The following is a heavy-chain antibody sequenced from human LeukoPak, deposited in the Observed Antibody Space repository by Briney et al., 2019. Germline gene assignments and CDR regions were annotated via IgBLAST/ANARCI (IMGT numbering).Heavy chain of an antibody. CDR2: IKQDGSEK. Sequence: GGSLRLSCAAPGFTFSSYWMSWVRQAPGKGLEWVANIKQDGSEKYYVDSVKGRFTISRDNAKNSLYLQMNSLRAEDTAVYYCARDGYYYGSGSYLNWFDPWGQGTLVTVSS. V-gene: IGHV3-7*04. CDR1: GFTFSSYW. CDR3: ARDGYYYGSGSYLNWFDP. D-gene: IGHD3-10*01. J-gene: IGHJ5*02.